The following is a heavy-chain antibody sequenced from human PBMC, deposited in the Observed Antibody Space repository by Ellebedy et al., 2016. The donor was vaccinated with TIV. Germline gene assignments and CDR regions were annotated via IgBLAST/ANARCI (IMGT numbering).Heavy chain of an antibody. CDR1: GFTFSSYA. D-gene: IGHD2-21*02. V-gene: IGHV3-23*01. J-gene: IGHJ1*01. CDR2: ISGSGGST. CDR3: AKDKWGYCGGDCYFQH. Sequence: GESLKISXAASGFTFSSYAMSWVRQAPGKGLEWVSAISGSGGSTYYADSVKGRFTISRDNSKNTLYLQMNSLRAEDTAVYYCAKDKWGYCGGDCYFQHWGQGTLVTVSS.